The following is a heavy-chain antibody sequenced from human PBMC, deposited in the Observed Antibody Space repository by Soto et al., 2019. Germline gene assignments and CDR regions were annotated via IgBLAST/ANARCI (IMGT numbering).Heavy chain of an antibody. Sequence: SETLSLTCTVSGGSISSGDYYWSWIRQPPGKGLEWIGYIYYSGSTYYNPSLKSRVTISVDTSKNQFSLKLSSVTAADTAVYYCARDSYYGSGSGFDPWGQGTLVTVSS. D-gene: IGHD3-10*01. V-gene: IGHV4-30-4*01. J-gene: IGHJ5*02. CDR1: GGSISSGDYY. CDR3: ARDSYYGSGSGFDP. CDR2: IYYSGST.